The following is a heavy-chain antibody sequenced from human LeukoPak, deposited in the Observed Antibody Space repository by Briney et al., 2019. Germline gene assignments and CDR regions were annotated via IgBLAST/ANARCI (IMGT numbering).Heavy chain of an antibody. CDR1: GYNFVNYG. D-gene: IGHD2-15*01. CDR3: ARDYKSSCSGATCLYFDY. J-gene: IGHJ4*02. V-gene: IGHV1-18*01. CDR2: ISAVNGDA. Sequence: GASVKVSCKTSGYNFVNYGVSWVRQAPGQGLEWMGWISAVNGDANSAHKFRGRLSMTMDTSTSTAYMELRSLGSDDTALYFCARDYKSSCSGATCLYFDYWGQGTLVTVSS.